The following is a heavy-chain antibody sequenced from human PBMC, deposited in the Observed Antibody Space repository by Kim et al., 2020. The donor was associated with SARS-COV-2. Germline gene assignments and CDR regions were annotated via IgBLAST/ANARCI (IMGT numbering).Heavy chain of an antibody. Sequence: SETLSLTCTVSGGSISSYYWSWIRQPPGKGLEWIGYIYYSGSTNYNPSLKIRVTISVDTSKNQFSLKLSSVTAADTAVYYCAAGWLGYYYYGMDVWGQGTTVTVSS. CDR2: IYYSGST. CDR3: AAGWLGYYYYGMDV. D-gene: IGHD6-19*01. CDR1: GGSISSYY. J-gene: IGHJ6*02. V-gene: IGHV4-59*08.